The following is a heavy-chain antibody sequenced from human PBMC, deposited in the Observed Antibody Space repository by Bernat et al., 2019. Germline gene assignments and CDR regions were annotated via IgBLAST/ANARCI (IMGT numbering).Heavy chain of an antibody. CDR3: ARDGGNYWGWFDP. V-gene: IGHV3-74*01. D-gene: IGHD1-26*01. Sequence: EVQLVESGGGLVQPGGSLRLSCAASGFTFSSYWMHWVRQAPGKGLVWVSRINSDGSSTSYADSMKGRFTISRDNAKNTLYLQMNSLRAEDTAVYYCARDGGNYWGWFDPWGQGTLVTVSS. CDR2: INSDGSST. CDR1: GFTFSSYW. J-gene: IGHJ5*02.